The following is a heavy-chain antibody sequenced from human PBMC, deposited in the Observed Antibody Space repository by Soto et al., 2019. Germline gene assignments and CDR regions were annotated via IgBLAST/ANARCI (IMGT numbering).Heavy chain of an antibody. Sequence: QVQLQESGPGLVKPSGTLSLTCAVSGGSISSSNWWSWVRQPPGKGLEWIGEIYHSGGTNYNPSLKSRVTISVDKSKNQFSLKLSSVTAADTAVYYCARAPYSSSWYPMGYYYGMDVWGQGTTVTVSS. V-gene: IGHV4-4*02. CDR3: ARAPYSSSWYPMGYYYGMDV. D-gene: IGHD6-13*01. CDR1: GGSISSSNW. J-gene: IGHJ6*02. CDR2: IYHSGGT.